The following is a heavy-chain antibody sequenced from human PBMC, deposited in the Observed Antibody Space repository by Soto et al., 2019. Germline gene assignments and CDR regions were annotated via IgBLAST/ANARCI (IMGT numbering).Heavy chain of an antibody. CDR3: AKRTAVAGTYY. CDR1: GFTVSSNY. V-gene: IGHV3-53*01. J-gene: IGHJ4*02. Sequence: GGSLRLSCAASGFTVSSNYMSWVRQAPGKGLEWVSVIYSGGSTYYADSVKGRFTISRDNSKNTVSLQMNSLRGEDTAIYYCAKRTAVAGTYYWGQGILVTVSS. CDR2: IYSGGST. D-gene: IGHD6-19*01.